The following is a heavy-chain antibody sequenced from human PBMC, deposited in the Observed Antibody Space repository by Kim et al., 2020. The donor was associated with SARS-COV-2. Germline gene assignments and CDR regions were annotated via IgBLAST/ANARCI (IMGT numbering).Heavy chain of an antibody. V-gene: IGHV1-69*01. J-gene: IGHJ5*02. D-gene: IGHD6-13*01. CDR3: ASSYSSSWYWFDT. Sequence: YAPKFQGRVTTPADEATSTAYMELRSLRSEETAVYYCASSYSSSWYWFDTWGQGTLVTVSS.